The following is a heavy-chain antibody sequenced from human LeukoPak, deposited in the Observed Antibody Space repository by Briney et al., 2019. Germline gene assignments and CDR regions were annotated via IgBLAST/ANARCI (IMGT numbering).Heavy chain of an antibody. CDR2: IYHSGST. Sequence: MTSETLSLTCAVSGGSISSSNWWSWVRQPPGKGLEWIGEIYHSGSTNYNPSLKSRVTISVDKSKNQFSLKLSSVTAADTAVYYCARVSEEYQPFDYWGQGTLVTVSS. CDR1: GGSISSSNW. CDR3: ARVSEEYQPFDY. J-gene: IGHJ4*02. V-gene: IGHV4-4*02. D-gene: IGHD2-2*01.